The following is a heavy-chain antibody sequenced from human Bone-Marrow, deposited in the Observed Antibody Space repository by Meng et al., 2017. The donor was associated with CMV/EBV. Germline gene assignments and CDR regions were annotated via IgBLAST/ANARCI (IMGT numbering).Heavy chain of an antibody. J-gene: IGHJ4*02. CDR1: GFAFSMDW. D-gene: IGHD4-17*01. V-gene: IGHV3-7*01. Sequence: GESLKISCAASGFAFSMDWMSCVRQAPGKGLEWVATMHQDGSEKYYMDSVKGRFTISRDNAKNSLYLQMNGLRAEDTAVYYCAKVHYGDSHVGVDYWGQGKLVTVYS. CDR2: MHQDGSEK. CDR3: AKVHYGDSHVGVDY.